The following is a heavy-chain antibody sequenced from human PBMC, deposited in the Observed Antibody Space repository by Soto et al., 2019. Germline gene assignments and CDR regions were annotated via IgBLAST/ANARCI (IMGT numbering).Heavy chain of an antibody. J-gene: IGHJ4*01. Sequence: QITLKESGPTLVKPTQTLTLTCSFSGFSLSTSGVGVGWIRQPPGKALEWLALIYWDDDDRYSPSLRRRLTITKDTSKNQVVLTMTNMDPVDTATYYCAHRREDRGGLGNFDYWGQGTLVTVSS. CDR3: AHRREDRGGLGNFDY. D-gene: IGHD2-15*01. CDR2: IYWDDDD. CDR1: GFSLSTSGVG. V-gene: IGHV2-5*02.